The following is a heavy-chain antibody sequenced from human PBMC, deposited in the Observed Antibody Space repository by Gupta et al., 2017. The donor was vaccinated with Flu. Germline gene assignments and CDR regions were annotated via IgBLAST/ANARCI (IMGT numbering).Heavy chain of an antibody. D-gene: IGHD3-10*01. CDR3: AREYGNYFDYRVHYALDI. V-gene: IGHV4-61*01. J-gene: IGHJ3*02. CDR1: GVSVDTGSYY. Sequence: LCVIWTVSGVSVDTGSYYWSWLRQPPGKGLEWIGYIYYSGSTNYNPSLKSRLTISVDTSKNQFSLKLRSVTTADTALYYCAREYGNYFDYRVHYALDIWGQGTMGTVSS. CDR2: IYYSGST.